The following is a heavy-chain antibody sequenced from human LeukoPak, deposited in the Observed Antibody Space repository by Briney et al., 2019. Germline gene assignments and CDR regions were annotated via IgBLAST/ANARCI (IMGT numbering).Heavy chain of an antibody. CDR1: GYTFTSYY. CDR3: ARESRGAAAVDY. V-gene: IGHV1-69*04. D-gene: IGHD6-13*01. J-gene: IGHJ4*02. Sequence: SVKVSCKASGYTFTSYYMHWVRQAPGQGLEWMGRIIPILGIANYAQKFQGRVTITADKSTSTAYMELSSLRSEDTAVYYCARESRGAAAVDYWGQGTLVTVSS. CDR2: IIPILGIA.